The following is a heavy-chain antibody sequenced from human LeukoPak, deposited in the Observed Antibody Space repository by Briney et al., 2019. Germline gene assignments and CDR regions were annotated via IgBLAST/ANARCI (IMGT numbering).Heavy chain of an antibody. CDR1: GFTFIDYD. D-gene: IGHD6-19*01. CDR2: IGIRGDT. CDR3: ARGGIQVSGIDEFDY. Sequence: GGSLRLSCAASGFTFIDYDMHWVRQVIGKGLEWVSAIGIRGDTHYSGSVKGRFTISRENAESSLYLQMNSQRAEDTAVYYCARGGIQVSGIDEFDYWGQGTLVTVSS. J-gene: IGHJ4*02. V-gene: IGHV3-13*01.